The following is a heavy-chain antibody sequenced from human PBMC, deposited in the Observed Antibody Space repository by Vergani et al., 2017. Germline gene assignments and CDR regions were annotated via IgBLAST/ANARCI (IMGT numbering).Heavy chain of an antibody. CDR2: VDPEDGET. V-gene: IGHV1-69-2*01. Sequence: EVQLVQSGAEVKKPGATVKISCKISGYTFTDYYMHWVQQAPGKGLEWMGLVDPEDGETVYAEKFQGRVTITADTSTDTAYMELSSLRSEDTAVYYCATGGYSSGSVRGGDWFDPWGQGTLVTVSS. CDR3: ATGGYSSGSVRGGDWFDP. D-gene: IGHD3-10*01. CDR1: GYTFTDYY. J-gene: IGHJ5*02.